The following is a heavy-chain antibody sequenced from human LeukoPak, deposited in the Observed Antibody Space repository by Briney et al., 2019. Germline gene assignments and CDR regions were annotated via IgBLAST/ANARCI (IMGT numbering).Heavy chain of an antibody. V-gene: IGHV3-48*03. CDR2: ISTSGSTI. J-gene: IGHJ4*02. CDR3: ARDGPGYSFDY. Sequence: GGSLRLSCAVSGFTFSSYAMSWVRQAPGKGLEWISCISTSGSTIYDADSVKGRFTFSRDNARNSLYLQMNSLRVDDTAVYYCARDGPGYSFDYWGQGTLVTVSS. CDR1: GFTFSSYA. D-gene: IGHD5-18*01.